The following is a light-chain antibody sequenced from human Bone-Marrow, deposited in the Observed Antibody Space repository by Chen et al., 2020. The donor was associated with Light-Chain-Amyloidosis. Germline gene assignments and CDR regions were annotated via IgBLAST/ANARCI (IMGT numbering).Light chain of an antibody. J-gene: IGLJ3*02. Sequence: SYVLTQPSSVSVAPGQTSTIACGGNNIGSTSVHWYQQTPGQAPLLVVYDDSYRHSGIPELLSGAHSGHTAILTIRRVEAGDAADYYCQVWYRSSDVPVCGGGTKLTVL. CDR2: DDS. V-gene: IGLV3-21*02. CDR3: QVWYRSSDVPV. CDR1: NIGSTS.